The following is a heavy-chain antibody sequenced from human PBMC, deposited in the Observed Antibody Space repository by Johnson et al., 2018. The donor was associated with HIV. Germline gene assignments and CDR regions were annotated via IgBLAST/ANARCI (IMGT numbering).Heavy chain of an antibody. D-gene: IGHD2-15*01. J-gene: IGHJ3*02. CDR2: IGTAGDT. V-gene: IGHV3-13*01. CDR1: GFTFSSYD. CDR3: ARDGRYCSGGSCYSGAFDS. Sequence: VQLVESGGGVVQPGRSLRLSCAASGFTFSSYDMHWVRQATGKGLEWVSAIGTAGDTYYPGSVKGRFTISRDNAKNSLYLQMNSLRAEDTALYYCARDGRYCSGGSCYSGAFDSWGQGTMVTVSS.